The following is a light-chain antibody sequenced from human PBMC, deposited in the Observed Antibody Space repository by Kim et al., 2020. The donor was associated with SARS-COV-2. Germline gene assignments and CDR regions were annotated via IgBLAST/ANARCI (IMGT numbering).Light chain of an antibody. CDR2: EVS. Sequence: GQSATISCTGTSSDVGMYNYVSWYQQLPGKAPKLMIYEVSQRPSGVPDRFSGSKSGATASLTVSGLQADDEADYYCSSYAGSNNFVFGSGTKVTVL. J-gene: IGLJ1*01. CDR1: SSDVGMYNY. V-gene: IGLV2-8*01. CDR3: SSYAGSNNFV.